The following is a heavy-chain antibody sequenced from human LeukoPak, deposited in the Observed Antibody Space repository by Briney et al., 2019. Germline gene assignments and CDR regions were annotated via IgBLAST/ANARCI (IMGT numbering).Heavy chain of an antibody. D-gene: IGHD2-21*02. J-gene: IGHJ4*02. Sequence: GGSLRLSCAASGFTFSSYAMSWVRQAPGKGLEWVSAISGSGGSTYYADSGKGRFTISRDNSKNTLYLQMNSLRAEDTAVYYRAKEGCGGDCYISIDYWGQGTLVTVSS. CDR3: AKEGCGGDCYISIDY. V-gene: IGHV3-23*01. CDR1: GFTFSSYA. CDR2: ISGSGGST.